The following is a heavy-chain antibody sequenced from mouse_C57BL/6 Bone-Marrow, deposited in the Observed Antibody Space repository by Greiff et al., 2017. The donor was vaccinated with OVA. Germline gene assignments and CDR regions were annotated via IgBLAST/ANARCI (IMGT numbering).Heavy chain of an antibody. CDR3: AKRPLHYYAMDY. V-gene: IGHV1-64*01. CDR1: GYTFTSYW. D-gene: IGHD2-1*01. CDR2: IHPNSGST. Sequence: QVQLKQPGAELVKPGASVKLSCKASGYTFTSYWMHWVKQRPGQGLEWIGMIHPNSGSTNYNEKFKSKATLTVDKSSSTAYMQLSSLTSEDSAVYYCAKRPLHYYAMDYWGQGTSVTVSS. J-gene: IGHJ4*01.